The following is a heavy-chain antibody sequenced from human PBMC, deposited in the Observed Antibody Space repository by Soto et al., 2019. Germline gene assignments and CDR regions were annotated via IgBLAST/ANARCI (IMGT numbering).Heavy chain of an antibody. CDR1: GGSISSGGYY. CDR3: ARGSSIAGLYYGMDV. V-gene: IGHV4-31*03. J-gene: IGHJ6*02. D-gene: IGHD6-6*01. Sequence: QVQLQESGPGLVKPSQTLSLTCTVSGGSISSGGYYWTWIRQHPGKGLEWIGYNYYSGITYYNPSLKRRVTISLDTSKNQFSLKLSSVTAADTAVYYCARGSSIAGLYYGMDVWCQGTTVTVSS. CDR2: NYYSGIT.